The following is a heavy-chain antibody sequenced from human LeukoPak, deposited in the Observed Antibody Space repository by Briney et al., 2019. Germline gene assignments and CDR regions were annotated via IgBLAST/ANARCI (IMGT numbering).Heavy chain of an antibody. J-gene: IGHJ5*02. CDR2: ISGNGGTT. Sequence: PGGSLRLSCAASGFTFSSYAMSWFRQAPRKGLEWFSAISGNGGTTYYADSVKGRVTISRDNSKNTLYLQMSTLSDEDPAVYYCAKEPREYCSSTSCPNWIDPWGQGTLVTVSS. D-gene: IGHD2-2*01. CDR1: GFTFSSYA. CDR3: AKEPREYCSSTSCPNWIDP. V-gene: IGHV3-23*01.